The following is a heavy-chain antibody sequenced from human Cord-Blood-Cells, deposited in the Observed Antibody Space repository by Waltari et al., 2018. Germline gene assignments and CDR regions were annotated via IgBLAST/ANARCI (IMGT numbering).Heavy chain of an antibody. V-gene: IGHV4-34*01. CDR1: GGSFSGYY. CDR3: ARHSRSDSSGYNWFDP. CDR2: INHSGSN. Sequence: QVQLQQWGAGLLKPSETLSLTCAVYGGSFSGYYWSWIRQPPGKGLEWIGEINHSGSNNCNPALRSRVTITVDTSKNQFSLKLSSVTAADTAVYYCARHSRSDSSGYNWFDPWGQGTLVTVSS. J-gene: IGHJ5*02. D-gene: IGHD3-22*01.